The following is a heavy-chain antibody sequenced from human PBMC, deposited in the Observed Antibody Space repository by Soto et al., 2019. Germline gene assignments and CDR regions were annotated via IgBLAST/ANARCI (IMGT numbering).Heavy chain of an antibody. CDR1: GFTFSSYE. CDR3: ARSGHNWNAGARGYFDY. CDR2: ISSSGRTI. Sequence: EVQLVESGGGLVQPGGSLRLSCAASGFTFSSYEMNWVRQAPGKGLEWVSYISSSGRTIYYADSVKGRFTISRDNAKNSLYLQMNSLRAEDTAVYYCARSGHNWNAGARGYFDYWGQGTLVTVSS. D-gene: IGHD1-20*01. J-gene: IGHJ4*02. V-gene: IGHV3-48*03.